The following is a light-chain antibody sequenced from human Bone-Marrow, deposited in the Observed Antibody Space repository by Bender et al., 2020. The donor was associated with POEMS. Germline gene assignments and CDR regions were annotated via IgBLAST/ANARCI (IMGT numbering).Light chain of an antibody. J-gene: IGLJ2*01. CDR2: EVT. V-gene: IGLV2-18*02. Sequence: QSALTQPPSVSGSPGQSVTISCTGTSSDVGLYNRVSWYRQPPGTAPKLMIYEVTNRPSGVPDRFSGSKSGNTASLTISGLQADDEADYYCSSYAGSYSLLFGGGTKLTVL. CDR1: SSDVGLYNR. CDR3: SSYAGSYSLL.